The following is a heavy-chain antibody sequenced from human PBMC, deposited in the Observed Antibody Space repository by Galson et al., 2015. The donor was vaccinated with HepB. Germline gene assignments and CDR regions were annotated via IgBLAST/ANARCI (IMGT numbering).Heavy chain of an antibody. CDR2: ISYDGSNK. V-gene: IGHV3-30-3*01. CDR3: ARSGPGIAVAGDWFDP. D-gene: IGHD6-19*01. Sequence: SLRLSCAASGFTFSSYAMHWVRQAPGKGLEWVAVISYDGSNKYYADSVKGRFTISRDNSRNTLYLQMNSLRAEDTAVYYCARSGPGIAVAGDWFDPWGQGTLVTVSS. J-gene: IGHJ5*02. CDR1: GFTFSSYA.